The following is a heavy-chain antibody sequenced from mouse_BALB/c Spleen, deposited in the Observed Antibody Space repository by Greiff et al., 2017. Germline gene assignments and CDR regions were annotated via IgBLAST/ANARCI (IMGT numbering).Heavy chain of an antibody. Sequence: QVQLQQSGAELVRPGTSVTISCKASGYAFTNYWLGWVKQRPGHGLEWIGDIYPGSGNTYYNEKFKGKATLTADKSSSTAYMQLSSLTSEDSAVYFCARGGNYYGSSYGAMDYWGQGTSVTVSS. V-gene: IGHV1-63*01. J-gene: IGHJ4*01. CDR1: GYAFTNYW. CDR2: IYPGSGNT. CDR3: ARGGNYYGSSYGAMDY. D-gene: IGHD1-1*01.